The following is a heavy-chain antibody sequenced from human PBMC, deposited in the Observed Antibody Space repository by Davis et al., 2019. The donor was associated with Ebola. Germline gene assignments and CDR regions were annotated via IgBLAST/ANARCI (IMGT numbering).Heavy chain of an antibody. V-gene: IGHV4-39*07. Sequence: PSETLSLTCTVSGGSISSSSYYWGWIRQPPGKGLEWIGSIYYSGSTNYNPSLKSRVTISVDTSKNQFSLKLSSVTAADTAVYYCARAPGHSSSWYVDYWGQGTLVTVSS. CDR1: GGSISSSSYY. D-gene: IGHD6-13*01. J-gene: IGHJ4*02. CDR3: ARAPGHSSSWYVDY. CDR2: IYYSGST.